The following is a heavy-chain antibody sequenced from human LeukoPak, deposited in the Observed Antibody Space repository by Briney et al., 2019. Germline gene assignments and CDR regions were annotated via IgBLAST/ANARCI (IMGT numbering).Heavy chain of an antibody. CDR1: GYTITDYI. J-gene: IGHJ4*02. Sequence: ASVKVSCKASGYTITDYIIHWVRQAPGQRLEWMGWINAGNGNTKYSQKFQGRVTITRDTSASTAYMELSSLRSEDTAVYYCARDFYSSSSNYFDYWGQGTLVTVSS. V-gene: IGHV1-3*01. D-gene: IGHD6-6*01. CDR3: ARDFYSSSSNYFDY. CDR2: INAGNGNT.